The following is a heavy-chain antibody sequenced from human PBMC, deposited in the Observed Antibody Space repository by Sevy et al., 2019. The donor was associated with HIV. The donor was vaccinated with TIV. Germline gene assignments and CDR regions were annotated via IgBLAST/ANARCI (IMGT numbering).Heavy chain of an antibody. CDR1: GASISSSGYY. Sequence: SETLSLTCTVSGASISSSGYYWGWIRQPPGKGLEWIAIINYSGGTFYNPSLKSRVTISADTSKNQFSLDLNSVTAADTAIYYCAGPILTYNNGWSYYDYWGQGTVVTVSS. J-gene: IGHJ4*02. CDR2: INYSGGT. V-gene: IGHV4-39*01. D-gene: IGHD6-19*01. CDR3: AGPILTYNNGWSYYDY.